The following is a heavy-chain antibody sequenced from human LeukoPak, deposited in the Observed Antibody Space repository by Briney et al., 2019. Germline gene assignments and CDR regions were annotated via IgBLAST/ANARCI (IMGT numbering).Heavy chain of an antibody. CDR3: ANLISPDGDY. D-gene: IGHD2/OR15-2a*01. V-gene: IGHV3-23*01. J-gene: IGHJ4*02. CDR1: AFTFSSYA. Sequence: GGSLRLSCAASAFTFSSYAMSWVRQAPGKELEWVSAISGSAGSTYYADCVKGRFTISRDNSKNTLYLQMNSLRAEDTAVYYCANLISPDGDYWGQGTLVTVSS. CDR2: ISGSAGST.